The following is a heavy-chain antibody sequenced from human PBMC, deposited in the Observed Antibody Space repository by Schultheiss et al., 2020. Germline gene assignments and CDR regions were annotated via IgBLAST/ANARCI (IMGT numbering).Heavy chain of an antibody. Sequence: ETLSLTCTVSGGSISSSSYYWGWIRQPPGKGLEWLAHIFSNDEKSYSPSLKSRLTITKDTSKNQVVLTMTNMDPVDTATYYCATGEVPGRYYYVDVWGKGTTVTVSS. CDR3: ATGEVPGRYYYVDV. D-gene: IGHD1-26*01. V-gene: IGHV2-26*01. CDR2: IFSNDEK. CDR1: GGSISSSSYY. J-gene: IGHJ6*03.